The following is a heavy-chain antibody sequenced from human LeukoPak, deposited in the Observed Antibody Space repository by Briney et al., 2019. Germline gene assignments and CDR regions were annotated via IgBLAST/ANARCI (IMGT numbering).Heavy chain of an antibody. J-gene: IGHJ4*02. CDR1: GYTFTVYN. CDR3: VRGGGNYYVDY. Sequence: ASVKVSCKASGYTFTVYNIHWVRQAPGQGLEWMGWIRPNSSDTKFAQSFQDRVTMTRDTSISTAYMELNRLTTDDTAVYYCVRGGGNYYVDYWGQGAPVSVSS. V-gene: IGHV1-2*02. D-gene: IGHD1-7*01. CDR2: IRPNSSDT.